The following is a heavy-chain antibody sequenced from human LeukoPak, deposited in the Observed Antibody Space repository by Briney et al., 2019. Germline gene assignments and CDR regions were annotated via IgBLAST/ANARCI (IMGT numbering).Heavy chain of an antibody. V-gene: IGHV1-46*01. J-gene: IGHJ5*02. Sequence: ASVKVSCKASGYTFTSYYMHWVRQAPGQGLEWMGIINPNAGTTSYAQKFQGRVTITADKSTSTAYMDLTSLKSEDTAVYYCARDNNDYVWGSYRYGFDPWGQGTLVTVSS. D-gene: IGHD3-16*02. CDR2: INPNAGTT. CDR1: GYTFTSYY. CDR3: ARDNNDYVWGSYRYGFDP.